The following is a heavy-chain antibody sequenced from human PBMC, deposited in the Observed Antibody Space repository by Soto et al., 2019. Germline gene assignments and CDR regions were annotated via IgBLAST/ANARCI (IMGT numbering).Heavy chain of an antibody. Sequence: QVHLQESGPGLVKPSQTLSLTCTVSGASISVHTYYWSWVRQLPGKGLESIGHIYNTGSTYYNPSLTRRLTISLDTSKNQFSLKLNSVTAADTAVYYCARDAGGGTGSYYRYFDYWGQGILVTVSS. D-gene: IGHD3-10*01. V-gene: IGHV4-31*03. CDR1: GASISVHTYY. CDR3: ARDAGGGTGSYYRYFDY. CDR2: IYNTGST. J-gene: IGHJ4*02.